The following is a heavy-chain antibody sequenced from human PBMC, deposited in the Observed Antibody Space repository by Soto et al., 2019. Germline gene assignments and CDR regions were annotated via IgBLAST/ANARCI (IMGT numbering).Heavy chain of an antibody. V-gene: IGHV3-15*01. J-gene: IGHJ4*02. D-gene: IGHD3-22*01. CDR1: GFTFSNAW. CDR2: IKSKTDGGTT. Sequence: GESLKISCAASGFTFSNAWMSWVRQAPGKGLEWVGRIKSKTDGGTTDYAAPVKGRFTISRDDSKNTLYLQMNSLKTEDTAVYYCTTAPGDSSGYFPDYWGQGTLVTVSS. CDR3: TTAPGDSSGYFPDY.